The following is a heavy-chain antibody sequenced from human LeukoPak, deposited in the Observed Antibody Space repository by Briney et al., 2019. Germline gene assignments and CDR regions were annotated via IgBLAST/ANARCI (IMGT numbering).Heavy chain of an antibody. D-gene: IGHD1-14*01. CDR3: ARSNPNRNALDL. J-gene: IGHJ3*01. CDR2: IKKDGSEE. CDR1: GFTLNSYL. V-gene: IGHV3-7*01. Sequence: GGSLRLSCAASGFTLNSYLMSWVRQAPGRGLEWVANIKKDGSEENYLDSVKGRFTVSRDNAKNSLNLQMNSLRSEDTAVYYCARSNPNRNALDLWGQGTMVTISS.